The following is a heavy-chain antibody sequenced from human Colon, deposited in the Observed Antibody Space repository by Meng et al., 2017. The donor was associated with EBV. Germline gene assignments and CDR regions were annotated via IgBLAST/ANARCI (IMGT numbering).Heavy chain of an antibody. CDR1: GYIFSTYA. D-gene: IGHD1-1*01. V-gene: IGHV7-4-1*02. Sequence: QVHLVQSGSELKKPGXSVKVSCKASGYIFSTYAINWVRQAPGQGLEWMGWINTNTANPTYAQGFTGRFVFSLDTSVNTAYLQISNLKADDTAVYYCAREVESWFDPWGQGTLVTVSS. J-gene: IGHJ5*02. CDR3: AREVESWFDP. CDR2: INTNTANP.